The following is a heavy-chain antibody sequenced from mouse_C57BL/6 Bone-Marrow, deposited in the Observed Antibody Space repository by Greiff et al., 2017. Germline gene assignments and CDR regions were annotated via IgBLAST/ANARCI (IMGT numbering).Heavy chain of an antibody. D-gene: IGHD1-1*01. Sequence: QVQLQQSGPELVKPGASVKISCKASGYAFSSSWMNWVKQRPGKGLEWIGRIYPGDGDTNYNGKFKGKATLTADKSSSTAYMQLSSLTSEDSAVYFCASYYGSSLYYAMDYWGQGTSVTVSS. V-gene: IGHV1-82*01. CDR3: ASYYGSSLYYAMDY. J-gene: IGHJ4*01. CDR1: GYAFSSSW. CDR2: IYPGDGDT.